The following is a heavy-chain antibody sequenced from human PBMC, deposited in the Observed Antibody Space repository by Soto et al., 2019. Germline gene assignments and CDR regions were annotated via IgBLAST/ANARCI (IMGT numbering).Heavy chain of an antibody. CDR1: DFTFGDSY. CDR2: ISPGSRYP. D-gene: IGHD2-15*01. V-gene: IGHV3-11*06. Sequence: GGSLRLSCAGSDFTFGDSYMSWIRQAPGKGLEWLSYISPGSRYPAYADSVKGRFTISRDNAKRSLYLQMMSLTAEDTAIYYCVRGGGGGLFDPWGQGTMVTVSS. J-gene: IGHJ5*02. CDR3: VRGGGGGLFDP.